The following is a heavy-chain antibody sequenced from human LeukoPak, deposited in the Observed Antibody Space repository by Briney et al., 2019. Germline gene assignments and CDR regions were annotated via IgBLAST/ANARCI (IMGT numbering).Heavy chain of an antibody. CDR1: GFTFSSYW. CDR3: VRDWDHFDFDS. CDR2: INSDGSST. Sequence: PGGSLRLSCVASGFTFSSYWMHWVRQAPGKGLVWVSRINSDGSSTSYADSVKGRFTISRDNAKNTLYLQMKSLRAEDTAVYYCVRDWDHFDFDSWGLGTLVTVSS. D-gene: IGHD3-9*01. V-gene: IGHV3-74*01. J-gene: IGHJ5*01.